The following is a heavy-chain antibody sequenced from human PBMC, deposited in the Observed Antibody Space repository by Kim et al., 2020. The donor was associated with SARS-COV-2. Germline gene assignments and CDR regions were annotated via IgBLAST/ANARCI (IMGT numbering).Heavy chain of an antibody. D-gene: IGHD5-18*01. J-gene: IGHJ4*02. Sequence: KADTGKGRFTISRENSKNPLYLQMNSLRAEDTAVYYCAKDLIEDTAMGGDYWGQGTLVTVSS. V-gene: IGHV3-33*06. CDR3: AKDLIEDTAMGGDY.